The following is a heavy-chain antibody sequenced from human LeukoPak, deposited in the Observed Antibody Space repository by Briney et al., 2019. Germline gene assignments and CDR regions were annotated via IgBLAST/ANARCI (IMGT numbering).Heavy chain of an antibody. CDR3: ATDPIAVAGNGFDY. D-gene: IGHD6-19*01. Sequence: ASVKVSCKASGYTFTSYGISWVRQAPGQGLEWMGWISACNGNTNYAQKLQGRVTMTTDTSTSTAYMELRSLRSDDTAVYYCATDPIAVAGNGFDYWGQGTLVTVSS. V-gene: IGHV1-18*01. CDR2: ISACNGNT. CDR1: GYTFTSYG. J-gene: IGHJ4*02.